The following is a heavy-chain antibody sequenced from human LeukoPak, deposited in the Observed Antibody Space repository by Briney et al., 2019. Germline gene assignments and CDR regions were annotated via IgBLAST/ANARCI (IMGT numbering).Heavy chain of an antibody. J-gene: IGHJ4*02. CDR3: ARGGILTGQNDY. V-gene: IGHV3-53*01. CDR2: IYSGGYT. CDR1: GFTVSSTY. Sequence: GGSLRLSCAASGFTVSSTYMSWVRQAPGKGLEWVSVIYSGGYTYYADSVKGRFTISRDNSKNSLYLQMNSLRAEDTAVYYCARGGILTGQNDYWGQGTLVTVSS. D-gene: IGHD3-9*01.